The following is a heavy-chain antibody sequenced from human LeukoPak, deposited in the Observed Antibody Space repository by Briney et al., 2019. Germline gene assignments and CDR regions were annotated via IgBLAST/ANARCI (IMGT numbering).Heavy chain of an antibody. Sequence: PGGSLRLSCAVSGFSLSRNAMTWVRQAPGKGLQWISSISISGDATDYEDSVKGRFTTYRDISKNTLYLQMNSLRVDDTAVYYCAKEIRPNGYWGQGTLVTVSS. J-gene: IGHJ4*02. CDR1: GFSLSRNA. CDR2: ISISGDAT. CDR3: AKEIRPNGY. V-gene: IGHV3-23*01. D-gene: IGHD2-8*01.